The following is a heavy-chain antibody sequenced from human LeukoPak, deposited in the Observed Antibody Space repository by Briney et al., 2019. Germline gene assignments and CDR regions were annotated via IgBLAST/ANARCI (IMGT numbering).Heavy chain of an antibody. Sequence: SLRLSCVASGFTLNNYEIHWVRQSPQKSQERISYINEGATTINYTDSVWGRFTIPRDNAQNSVHLQMNSLRDEDTAVYYCVRGGLLRSTNYFGYWGQGALVTVSS. V-gene: IGHV3-48*03. CDR2: INEGATTI. CDR3: VRGGLLRSTNYFGY. J-gene: IGHJ4*02. D-gene: IGHD2-21*02. CDR1: GFTLNNYE.